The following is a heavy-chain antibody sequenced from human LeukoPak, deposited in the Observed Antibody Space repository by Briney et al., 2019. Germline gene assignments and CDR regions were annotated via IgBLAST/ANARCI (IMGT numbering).Heavy chain of an antibody. CDR1: GYTFTGYY. CDR2: INPNSGGT. V-gene: IGHV1-2*02. CDR3: AMCLRGYYLGFDY. D-gene: IGHD3-3*01. J-gene: IGHJ4*02. Sequence: ASVKVSCKASGYTFTGYYMHWVRQAPGQGLEWMGWINPNSGGTNYAQKFQGRVTMTRDTSISTAYMELSRLRSDDTAVYYCAMCLRGYYLGFDYWGQGTLVTVSS.